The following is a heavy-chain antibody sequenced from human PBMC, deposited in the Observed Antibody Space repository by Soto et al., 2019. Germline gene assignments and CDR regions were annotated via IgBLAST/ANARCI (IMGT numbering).Heavy chain of an antibody. J-gene: IGHJ6*02. CDR1: GYSFTSYW. Sequence: PGESLKISCKGSGYSFTSYWIGWVRQMPGKGLEWMGRIDPSDSYTNYSPSFQGHVTISADKSISTAYLQWSSLKASDTAMYYCARQDYNFWSGSTHYYYGMDVWGQGTTVTVSS. D-gene: IGHD3-3*01. CDR3: ARQDYNFWSGSTHYYYGMDV. V-gene: IGHV5-10-1*01. CDR2: IDPSDSYT.